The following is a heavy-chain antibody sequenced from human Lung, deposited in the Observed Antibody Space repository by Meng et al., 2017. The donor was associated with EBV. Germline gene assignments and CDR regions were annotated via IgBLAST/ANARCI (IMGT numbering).Heavy chain of an antibody. D-gene: IGHD3-10*01. CDR3: TSRSY. CDR1: GFTFSGSA. V-gene: IGHV3-73*02. J-gene: IGHJ4*02. Sequence: EVQLVESGGGLVQPVGSLKLVCAASGFTFSGSAMHWVRQASGQGLEWVGRIRSKANNYATSFGASVEGRFTISRDDSNNTAYLQMNSLKTEDTAVYYCTSRSYWGQGTLVTVS. CDR2: IRSKANNYAT.